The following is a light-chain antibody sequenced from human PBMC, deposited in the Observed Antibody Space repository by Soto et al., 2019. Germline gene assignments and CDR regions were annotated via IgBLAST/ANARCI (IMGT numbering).Light chain of an antibody. CDR1: QDISSS. CDR3: QQANSLSIT. Sequence: DLQMTQSPSSVSASVGDRVIINCRASQDISSSLAWYQQKPGKAPKLLIYYASTLQSGVPSRFSGSGSGTDFTLSISDLQPEDFGTYYCQQANSLSITFGQGTRLDIK. CDR2: YAS. J-gene: IGKJ5*01. V-gene: IGKV1-12*01.